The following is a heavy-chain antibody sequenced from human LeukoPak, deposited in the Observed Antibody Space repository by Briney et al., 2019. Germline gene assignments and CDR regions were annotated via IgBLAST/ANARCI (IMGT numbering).Heavy chain of an antibody. J-gene: IGHJ4*02. V-gene: IGHV1-18*01. D-gene: IGHD2-21*02. Sequence: GASVKVSCKASGYTFTSYGISWVRQAPGQGLEWMGWISAYNGNTNYAQKLLGRVTMTTDTSTSTAYMELRSLRSDDTAVYYCASTTCGGDCYDLDYWGQGTLVTVSS. CDR2: ISAYNGNT. CDR1: GYTFTSYG. CDR3: ASTTCGGDCYDLDY.